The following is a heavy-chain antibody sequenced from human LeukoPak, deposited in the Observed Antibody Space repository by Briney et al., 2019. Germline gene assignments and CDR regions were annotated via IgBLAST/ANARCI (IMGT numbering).Heavy chain of an antibody. CDR3: ARVYSGSYDPFDY. Sequence: ASVKVSCKASGYTFTSYYMHWVRQAPGQGLEWMGIIIPGGGGTSYAQKFQGRVTMTRDTSTSTVYMELSSLRSEDTAVYYCARVYSGSYDPFDYWGQGTLVTVSS. D-gene: IGHD1-26*01. CDR1: GYTFTSYY. CDR2: IIPGGGGT. V-gene: IGHV1-46*01. J-gene: IGHJ4*02.